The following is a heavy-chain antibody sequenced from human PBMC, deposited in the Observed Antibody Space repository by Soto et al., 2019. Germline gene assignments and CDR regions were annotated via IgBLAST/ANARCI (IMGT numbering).Heavy chain of an antibody. D-gene: IGHD4-4*01. CDR3: ATPVSQFDY. CDR2: ISGSGGST. CDR1: GFTFSSYA. V-gene: IGHV3-23*01. Sequence: GGALRLSCAASGFTFSSYAMSWVRQGPGKGLEWVSAISGSGGSTYYADSVKGRFTISRDNSKNTLYLQMNSLRAEDTAVYYYATPVSQFDYWGQGTLVTVSS. J-gene: IGHJ4*02.